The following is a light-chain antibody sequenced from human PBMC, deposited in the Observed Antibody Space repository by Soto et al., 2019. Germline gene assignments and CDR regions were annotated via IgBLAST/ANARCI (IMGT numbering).Light chain of an antibody. V-gene: IGLV2-14*03. CDR2: DVT. CDR3: SSYTSSSTHV. J-gene: IGLJ1*01. CDR1: SSDFGDYNF. Sequence: QSALTQPASVSGFPGQSITISCTGTSSDFGDYNFVSWYQHHPAKAPKLMIYDVTDRPSGVSDRLSGSKSGNTASLTISGLQAEDEADYYCSSYTSSSTHVFGTGTKVTVL.